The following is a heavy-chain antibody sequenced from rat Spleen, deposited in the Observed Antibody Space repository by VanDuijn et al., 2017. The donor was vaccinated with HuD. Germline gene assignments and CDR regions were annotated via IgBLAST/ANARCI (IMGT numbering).Heavy chain of an antibody. Sequence: EVQLVESGGGLVQPGRSLKLSCAASGFTFSDYNMAWVRQAPTKGLEWVASISISGGTTYYRDSVKGRFTISRDDAKSTLYLQMDSLRSEDTATYYCTTDTFYDGSYYPGGFDYWGQGVMVTVSS. D-gene: IGHD1-12*02. CDR2: ISISGGTT. CDR3: TTDTFYDGSYYPGGFDY. V-gene: IGHV5S23*01. CDR1: GFTFSDYN. J-gene: IGHJ2*01.